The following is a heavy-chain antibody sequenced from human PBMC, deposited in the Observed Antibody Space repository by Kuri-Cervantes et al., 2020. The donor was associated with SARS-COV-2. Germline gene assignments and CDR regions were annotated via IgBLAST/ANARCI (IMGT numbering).Heavy chain of an antibody. CDR3: AAELIDAFDI. CDR2: ITRSSVYI. J-gene: IGHJ3*02. D-gene: IGHD1-26*01. V-gene: IGHV3-21*01. CDR1: GFTFSAYT. Sequence: LSLTCVASGFTFSAYTLNWVRQAPGKGLEWVSSITRSSVYISYADSLKGRFTISRDNAKNSLYLQMNSLRAEDTAVYYCAAELIDAFDIWGQGTMVTVSS.